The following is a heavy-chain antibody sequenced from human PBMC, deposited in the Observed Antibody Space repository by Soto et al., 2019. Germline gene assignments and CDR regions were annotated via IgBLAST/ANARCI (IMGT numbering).Heavy chain of an antibody. CDR2: IYYSGST. J-gene: IGHJ3*02. CDR1: GGSISSYY. V-gene: IGHV4-59*01. CDR3: ARGHSGHDAFDI. D-gene: IGHD3-10*01. Sequence: SETLSLTCTVSGGSISSYYWSWIRQPPGKGLEWIGYIYYSGSTNYNPSLKSRVTISVDTSKNQFSLKLSSVTAADTAVYYCARGHSGHDAFDIWGQGTMVTVSS.